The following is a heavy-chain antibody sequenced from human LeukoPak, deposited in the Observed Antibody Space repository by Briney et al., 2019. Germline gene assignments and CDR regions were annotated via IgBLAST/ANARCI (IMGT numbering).Heavy chain of an antibody. J-gene: IGHJ5*02. V-gene: IGHV1-69*04. CDR2: IIPILGIA. Sequence: GASVKVSCKASGGTFSSYAISWVRQAPGQGLEWMGRIIPILGIANYAQKFQGRVTITADKSTSTAYMELSSLRSEDTAVYYCARESCSGGSCYVWFDPWGREPWSPSPQ. CDR3: ARESCSGGSCYVWFDP. CDR1: GGTFSSYA. D-gene: IGHD2-15*01.